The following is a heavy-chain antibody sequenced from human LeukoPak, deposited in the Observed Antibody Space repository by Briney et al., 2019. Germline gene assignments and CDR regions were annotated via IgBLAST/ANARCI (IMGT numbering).Heavy chain of an antibody. CDR3: ARHEAATYYDFWSGYPSIDY. V-gene: IGHV4-39*01. CDR1: GGSISSSSYY. D-gene: IGHD3-3*01. Sequence: SETLSLTCTVSGGSISSSSYYCGWIRHPPGKGLEWIGSIYYSGSTYYNPSLKSGVTISVDTSKNQFYLKLSSVTAADTAVYYCARHEAATYYDFWSGYPSIDYWGQGTLVTVSS. CDR2: IYYSGST. J-gene: IGHJ4*02.